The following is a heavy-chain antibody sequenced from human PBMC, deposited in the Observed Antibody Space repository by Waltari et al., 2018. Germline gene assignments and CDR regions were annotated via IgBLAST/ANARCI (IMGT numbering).Heavy chain of an antibody. CDR2: IIPIFGTA. V-gene: IGHV1-69*08. J-gene: IGHJ6*02. Sequence: QVQLVQSGAEVKKPGSSVKVSCKASGGTFSSYAISWVRQAPGQGLEWMGRIIPIFGTANYAQKFQGRVTITADKSTSTAYMELSSLRSEDTAVDYCARGPTDGRVQGVIRDCHYYYDGMDVWGQGTTVTVSS. CDR3: ARGPTDGRVQGVIRDCHYYYDGMDV. D-gene: IGHD3-10*01. CDR1: GGTFSSYA.